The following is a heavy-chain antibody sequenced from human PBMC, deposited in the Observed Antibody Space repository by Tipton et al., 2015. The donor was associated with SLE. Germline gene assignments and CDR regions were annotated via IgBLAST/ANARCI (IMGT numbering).Heavy chain of an antibody. V-gene: IGHV3-11*05. D-gene: IGHD2-2*01. CDR1: GFTFSDYY. Sequence: SLRLSCAASGFTFSDYYMSWVRQAPGKGLEWVSHISSYSDYTNYADSVKGRFTISRDNAKNSLYLQMNTLRAEDTALYFCARDKVVPAASFDYWGQGILVAVSS. CDR3: ARDKVVPAASFDY. J-gene: IGHJ4*02. CDR2: ISSYSDYT.